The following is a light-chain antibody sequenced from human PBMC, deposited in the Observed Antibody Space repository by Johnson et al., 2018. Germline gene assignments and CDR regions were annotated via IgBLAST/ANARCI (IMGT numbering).Light chain of an antibody. CDR1: SSNIGNNY. CDR2: ENN. Sequence: QSVLTQPPSVSAAPGQKVTISCSGSSSNIGNNYVSWYQQLPGTAPKLLIYENNKRPSGIPDRFSGSKSGTSATLGITGLQTGDEADYYCGTWDRSRRSGNVFGTGTKVTVL. V-gene: IGLV1-51*02. J-gene: IGLJ1*01. CDR3: GTWDRSRRSGNV.